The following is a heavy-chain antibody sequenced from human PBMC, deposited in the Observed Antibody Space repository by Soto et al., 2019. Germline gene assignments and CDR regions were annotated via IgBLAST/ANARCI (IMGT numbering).Heavy chain of an antibody. V-gene: IGHV4-39*01. CDR1: GGSISSSSYY. Sequence: SETLSLTCTVSGGSISSSSYYWGCIRQPPGKGLEWIASIDYTGNTFYNPSLTSRVTISVDTSKNQFSLKVTSVTAADTAVYYCARINKGYGTDSWGQGTLGTVS. CDR2: IDYTGNT. CDR3: ARINKGYGTDS. D-gene: IGHD5-18*01. J-gene: IGHJ4*02.